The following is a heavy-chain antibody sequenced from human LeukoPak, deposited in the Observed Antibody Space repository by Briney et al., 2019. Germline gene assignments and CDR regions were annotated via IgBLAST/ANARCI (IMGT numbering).Heavy chain of an antibody. V-gene: IGHV3-23*01. CDR3: ARDLTDFWTRGAFDI. Sequence: TGGSLRLSCAASGFTFSSYAMSWVRQAPGKGLEWVSAISGSGGSTYYADSVKGRFTISRDNSKNTLYLQMNSLRAEDTAVYYCARDLTDFWTRGAFDIWGQGTMVTVSS. CDR2: ISGSGGST. J-gene: IGHJ3*02. CDR1: GFTFSSYA. D-gene: IGHD3-3*01.